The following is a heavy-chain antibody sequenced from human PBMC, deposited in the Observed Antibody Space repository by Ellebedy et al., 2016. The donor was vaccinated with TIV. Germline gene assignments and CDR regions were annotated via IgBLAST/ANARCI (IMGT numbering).Heavy chain of an antibody. Sequence: AASVKVSCKVSGYTLTELSMHWVRQAPGQGLEWMGWINPNSGGTNYAQKFQGWVTMTRDTSISTAYMELSRLRSDDTAVYYCARVTTYDSSGALTNDAFDIWGQGTMVTVSS. CDR3: ARVTTYDSSGALTNDAFDI. V-gene: IGHV1-2*04. CDR1: GYTLTELS. CDR2: INPNSGGT. J-gene: IGHJ3*02. D-gene: IGHD3-22*01.